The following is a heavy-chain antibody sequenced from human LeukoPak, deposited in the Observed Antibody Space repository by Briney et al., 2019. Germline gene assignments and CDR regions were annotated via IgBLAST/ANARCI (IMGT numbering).Heavy chain of an antibody. J-gene: IGHJ6*02. Sequence: ASVKVSCQASGYTFTGYYMHWVRQAPGQGLEWMGWINPNSGGTNYAQKFQGRVTMTRDTSISTAYMELSRLRSDDTAVYYCARDQGYAMSQYGMDVWGQGTTVTVSS. V-gene: IGHV1-2*02. D-gene: IGHD5-18*01. CDR2: INPNSGGT. CDR3: ARDQGYAMSQYGMDV. CDR1: GYTFTGYY.